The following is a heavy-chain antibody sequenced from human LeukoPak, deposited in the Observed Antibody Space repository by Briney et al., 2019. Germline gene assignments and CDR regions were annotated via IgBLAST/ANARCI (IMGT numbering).Heavy chain of an antibody. CDR3: ARVGYSPMDV. CDR2: INHSGST. J-gene: IGHJ6*02. V-gene: IGHV4-34*01. D-gene: IGHD2-15*01. Sequence: SETLSLTCTVSGGSISSYYWSWIRQPPGKGLEWIGEINHSGSTNYNPSLKSRVTISVDTSKNQFSLKLSSVTAADTAVYYCARVGYSPMDVWGQGTTVTVSS. CDR1: GGSISSYY.